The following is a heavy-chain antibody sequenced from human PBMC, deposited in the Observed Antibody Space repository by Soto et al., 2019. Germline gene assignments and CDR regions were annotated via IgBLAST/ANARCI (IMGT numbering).Heavy chain of an antibody. CDR1: GGSISSYY. D-gene: IGHD1-26*01. J-gene: IGHJ4*02. CDR3: ARPSGSYLYYFDY. V-gene: IGHV4-59*08. Sequence: SETLSLTCTVSGGSISSYYWSWIRQPPGKGLEWIGYIYDSGSTYYNPSLKSRVTISVDTSKNQFSLKLSSVTAADTAVYYCARPSGSYLYYFDYWGQGTLVTVSS. CDR2: IYDSGST.